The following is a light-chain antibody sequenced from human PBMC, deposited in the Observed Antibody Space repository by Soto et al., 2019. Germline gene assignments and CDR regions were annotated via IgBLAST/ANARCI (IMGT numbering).Light chain of an antibody. V-gene: IGKV4-1*01. CDR2: WAS. CDR3: QQHYDSWT. J-gene: IGKJ1*01. CDR1: QSVLSSSNNKNY. Sequence: EMVITQSPDSLAVSLGERATINCKSSQSVLSSSNNKNYLVWYQQKPGHPPKLLISWASTRESGVPDRFSGSGSGTDFTLTISSLRAEDVAVYYCQQHYDSWTFGQGTKVEI.